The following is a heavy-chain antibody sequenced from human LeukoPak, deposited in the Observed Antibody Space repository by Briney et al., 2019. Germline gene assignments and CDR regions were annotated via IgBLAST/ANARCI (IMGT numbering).Heavy chain of an antibody. CDR3: ASRGGQLVREDYYYYMDV. V-gene: IGHV3-21*05. CDR2: ISSSSSYI. J-gene: IGHJ6*03. CDR1: GFTFSSYE. Sequence: GGSLRLSCAASGFTFSSYEMNWVRQAPGKGLEWVSYISSSSSYIYYADSVKGRFTISRDNAKNSLYLQMNSLRAEDTAVYYCASRGGQLVREDYYYYMDVWGKGTTVTVSS. D-gene: IGHD6-6*01.